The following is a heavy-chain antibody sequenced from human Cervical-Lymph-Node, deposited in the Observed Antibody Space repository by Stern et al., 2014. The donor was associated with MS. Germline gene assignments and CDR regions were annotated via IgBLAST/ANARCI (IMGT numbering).Heavy chain of an antibody. D-gene: IGHD2-15*01. V-gene: IGHV1-46*01. Sequence: VQLVQSGAEVKKPGASVQVSCKASGYTFSNYYMHWVRQAPGQGPEWMAMINPSGGGPNYAPKFQGRLTVTRDTSTSTVHLQLSSLRSEDTAIYYCARGYSYGRPRFEFWGQGSLVTVSS. CDR2: INPSGGGP. CDR3: ARGYSYGRPRFEF. J-gene: IGHJ4*02. CDR1: GYTFSNYY.